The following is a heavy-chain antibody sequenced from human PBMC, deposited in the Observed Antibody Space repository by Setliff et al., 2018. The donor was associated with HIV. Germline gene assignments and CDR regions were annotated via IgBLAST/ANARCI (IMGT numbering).Heavy chain of an antibody. CDR1: GGSISSYY. J-gene: IGHJ6*03. CDR3: ARGPATSGLAYYMDV. Sequence: SETLSLTCTVSGGSISSYYWSWIRQPPGKGLEWIGYIYYSGDTNYNPSLKSRASISLDTSKNQFSLNLTSSSAADTAVYYCARGPATSGLAYYMDVWGKGTTVTV. CDR2: IYYSGDT. D-gene: IGHD3-22*01. V-gene: IGHV4-59*01.